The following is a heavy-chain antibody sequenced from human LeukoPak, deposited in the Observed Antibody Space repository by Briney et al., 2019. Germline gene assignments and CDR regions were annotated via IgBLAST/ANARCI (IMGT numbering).Heavy chain of an antibody. Sequence: PGGSLRLSCAASGFTFSSYWMHWVRQAPGKGLVWVSRISSDGSSTSYADSVKGRFTISRDNAKNTLYLQMNSLRAEDTAVYYCATGPLSGSYRSLGEDPADPWGQGTLVTVSS. J-gene: IGHJ5*02. CDR3: ATGPLSGSYRSLGEDPADP. D-gene: IGHD1-26*01. CDR1: GFTFSSYW. CDR2: ISSDGSST. V-gene: IGHV3-74*01.